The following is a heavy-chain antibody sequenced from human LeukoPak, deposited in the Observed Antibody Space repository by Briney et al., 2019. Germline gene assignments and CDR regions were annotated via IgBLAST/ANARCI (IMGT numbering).Heavy chain of an antibody. D-gene: IGHD2-21*02. J-gene: IGHJ3*02. V-gene: IGHV3-30*02. Sequence: GGSLRLSCAASGFTFSSYGMHWVRQAPGKGLEWVAFIRYDGSNKYYADSVKGRFTISRDNSKNTLYLQMNSLRAEDTAVYYCAKGGGKLAYCGGDCYSLAFDIWGQGTMVTVSS. CDR2: IRYDGSNK. CDR3: AKGGGKLAYCGGDCYSLAFDI. CDR1: GFTFSSYG.